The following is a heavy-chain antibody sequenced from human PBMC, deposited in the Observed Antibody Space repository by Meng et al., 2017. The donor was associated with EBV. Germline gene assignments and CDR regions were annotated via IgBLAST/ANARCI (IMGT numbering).Heavy chain of an antibody. V-gene: IGHV3-23*04. D-gene: IGHD1-26*01. CDR2: ISATSVDT. CDR3: NSGSHSPLDS. J-gene: IGHJ4*02. Sequence: VQPVESGGRLVQPGGSLSSSCAASGFSFSNYAMGWVRQAPGKGLEWVSGISATSVDTYYADSVKGRFAISRDNSKNTVTLHMNILRAEDTAIYYCNSGSHSPLDSWGQGTLVTVSS. CDR1: GFSFSNYA.